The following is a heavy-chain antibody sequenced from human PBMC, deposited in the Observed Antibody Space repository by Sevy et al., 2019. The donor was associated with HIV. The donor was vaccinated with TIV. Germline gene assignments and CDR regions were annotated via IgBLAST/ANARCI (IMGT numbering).Heavy chain of an antibody. CDR1: GGSFSGYY. J-gene: IGHJ5*02. CDR3: ARAPPIVVVPGAPSWFDP. CDR2: LNHTGST. V-gene: IGHV4-34*01. D-gene: IGHD2-2*01. Sequence: SETLSLTCAVYGGSFSGYYWNWIRRPPGKGLEWIGGLNHTGSTNYNPSLKSRVTISVDTSKTQVSLKLSSVTAADTAIYYCARAPPIVVVPGAPSWFDPWGQGTLVTVSS.